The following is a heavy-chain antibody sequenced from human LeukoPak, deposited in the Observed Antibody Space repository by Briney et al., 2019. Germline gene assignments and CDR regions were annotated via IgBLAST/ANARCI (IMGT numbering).Heavy chain of an antibody. D-gene: IGHD2-15*01. CDR2: ISGSGGSI. CDR3: ARGVVGYCSGGSCWYAFDI. J-gene: IGHJ3*02. V-gene: IGHV3-21*01. Sequence: PGGSLRLSCAASGFIFSNYGMIWVRQAPGKGLEWVSGISGSGGSIYVADSVKGRFTISRDNAKNSLYLQMNSLRAEDTAVYYCARGVVGYCSGGSCWYAFDIWGQGTMVTVSP. CDR1: GFIFSNYG.